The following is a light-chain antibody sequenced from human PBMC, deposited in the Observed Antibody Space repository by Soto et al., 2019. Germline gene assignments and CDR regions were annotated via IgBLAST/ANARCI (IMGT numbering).Light chain of an antibody. J-gene: IGKJ1*01. V-gene: IGKV1-27*01. CDR3: QNYNSAPRT. CDR1: QGISNY. CDR2: GAS. Sequence: DIQMTQSPSSLSASVGDRVTITCRASQGISNYLAWYQQKPGKVPELLIYGASTLQSGVPSRFSGSGSGTDFALTISSLQPEDVATYYCQNYNSAPRTFGHGTKVEIK.